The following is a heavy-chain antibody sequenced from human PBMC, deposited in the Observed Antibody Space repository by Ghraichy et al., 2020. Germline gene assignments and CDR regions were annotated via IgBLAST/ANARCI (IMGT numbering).Heavy chain of an antibody. D-gene: IGHD1-1*01. CDR3: ARPVIETTGYYYSYMDV. V-gene: IGHV3-30-3*01. Sequence: GGSLRLSCAASGFTFSTYAIHWVRQAPGKGLEWVALITYDGTSEYYSDSVKGRFTISRDNSKNTLYLQMNSLRAEDTAVYYCARPVIETTGYYYSYMDVWGKGTTVTVSS. CDR1: GFTFSTYA. J-gene: IGHJ6*03. CDR2: ITYDGTSE.